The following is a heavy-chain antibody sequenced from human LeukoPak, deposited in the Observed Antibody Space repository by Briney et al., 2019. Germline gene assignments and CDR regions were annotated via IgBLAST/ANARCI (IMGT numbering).Heavy chain of an antibody. V-gene: IGHV3-15*01. CDR1: GLTFSNVW. CDR2: IKTKTDGGTT. D-gene: IGHD2-2*01. CDR3: TTLSVPVDY. Sequence: GGSLSLSRAASGLTFSNVWISWVRQAPGKGLEWVGRIKTKTDGGTTDYAAPVKGRFTISRDDSKDTLYLQMNSLKTEDTAVYYCTTLSVPVDYGGQGALVTVSS. J-gene: IGHJ4*02.